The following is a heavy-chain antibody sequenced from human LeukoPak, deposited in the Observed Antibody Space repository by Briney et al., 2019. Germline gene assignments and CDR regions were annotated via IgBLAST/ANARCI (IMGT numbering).Heavy chain of an antibody. D-gene: IGHD4-17*01. CDR2: INPNSGGT. CDR3: ARTTVTTGGAFDI. CDR1: GGTFSGYY. V-gene: IGHV1-2*02. J-gene: IGHJ3*02. Sequence: ASVKVSCKASGGTFSGYYMHWVRQAPGQGLEWMGWINPNSGGTNYAQRFQGRVTMTRDTSISTAYMELSRLRSDDTAVYYCARTTVTTGGAFDIWGQGTMVTVSS.